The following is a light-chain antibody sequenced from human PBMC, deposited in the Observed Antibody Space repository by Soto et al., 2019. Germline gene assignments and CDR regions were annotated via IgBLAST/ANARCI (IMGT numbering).Light chain of an antibody. CDR3: QQYSSHDLLT. V-gene: IGKV1-5*01. CDR2: DAS. J-gene: IGKJ4*01. CDR1: QSISSW. Sequence: DIQMNQSPATLSASVGDRVTITCRASQSISSWLAWYQEKPGRAPKLLIYDASTLESGVPSRFSGSGSGTEFTLTISSLQPDDFATYYCQQYSSHDLLTFGGGTKVDIK.